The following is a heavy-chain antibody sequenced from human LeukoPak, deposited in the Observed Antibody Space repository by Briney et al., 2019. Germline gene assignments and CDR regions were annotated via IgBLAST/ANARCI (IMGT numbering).Heavy chain of an antibody. J-gene: IGHJ4*02. Sequence: GASVKVSCKASGYSFTSYYMHWVRQAPGQGLEWMGIINPSGGSTSYAQKFQGRVTMTRDTSTSTVYMELSSLRSEDTAVYYCARDGRSIVGAAEYYFDYWGQGTLVTVSS. CDR3: ARDGRSIVGAAEYYFDY. CDR2: INPSGGST. V-gene: IGHV1-46*01. D-gene: IGHD1-26*01. CDR1: GYSFTSYY.